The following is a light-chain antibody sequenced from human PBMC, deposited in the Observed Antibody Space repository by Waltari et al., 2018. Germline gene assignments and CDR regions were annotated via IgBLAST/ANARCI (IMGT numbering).Light chain of an antibody. V-gene: IGLV2-11*01. CDR2: DVS. J-gene: IGLJ2*01. CDR3: CSYAGSPVL. Sequence: QSALTQPRSVSGSPGQSATISCTGTNWENGSNSCFVSWYQQHPGQAPKPVIYDVSVRPLGVPGRFSGSKSGNTASLTISGLQSEDEAEYYCCSYAGSPVLLGGGTKLTVL. CDR1: NWENGSNSC.